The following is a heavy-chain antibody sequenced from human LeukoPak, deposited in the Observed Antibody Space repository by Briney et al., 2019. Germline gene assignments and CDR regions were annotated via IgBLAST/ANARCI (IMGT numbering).Heavy chain of an antibody. J-gene: IGHJ6*03. D-gene: IGHD6-13*01. CDR2: ISFDGSNK. Sequence: PGRSLRLSCAASGFTFSSYAMHWVRQAPGKGLEWVAVISFDGSNKYYADSVKGRFTISRDNSKNTLYLQMNSLRAEDTAVYYCARDGDIAAAGYYYYYYMDVWGKGTTVTVSS. CDR3: ARDGDIAAAGYYYYYYMDV. CDR1: GFTFSSYA. V-gene: IGHV3-30-3*01.